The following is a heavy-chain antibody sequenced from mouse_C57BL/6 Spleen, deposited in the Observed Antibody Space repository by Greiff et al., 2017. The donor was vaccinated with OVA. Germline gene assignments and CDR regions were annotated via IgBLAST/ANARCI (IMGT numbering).Heavy chain of an antibody. CDR1: GYTFTDYY. Sequence: EVQLQQSGPELVKPGASVKISCKASGYTFTDYYMNWVKQSHGKSLEWIGDINPNNGGTSYNQKFKGKATLTVDKSSSTAYMELRSLTSEDSAVYYCARGSLSTFDCWGQGTTLTVSS. J-gene: IGHJ2*01. D-gene: IGHD1-1*01. V-gene: IGHV1-26*01. CDR2: INPNNGGT. CDR3: ARGSLSTFDC.